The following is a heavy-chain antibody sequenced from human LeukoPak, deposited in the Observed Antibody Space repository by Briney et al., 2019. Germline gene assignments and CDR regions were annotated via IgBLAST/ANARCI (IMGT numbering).Heavy chain of an antibody. CDR2: ISGSGEST. CDR3: AREGRSRGFRQREKSNYYYYYMDV. D-gene: IGHD3-10*01. V-gene: IGHV3-23*01. Sequence: GGSLRLSCVASGFTFSSYAMSWVRQAPGKGLEWVSAISGSGESTYYADSVKGRFAISRDNSKNTLYLQMNSLRAEDTAVYYCAREGRSRGFRQREKSNYYYYYMDVWGKGTTVTVSS. J-gene: IGHJ6*03. CDR1: GFTFSSYA.